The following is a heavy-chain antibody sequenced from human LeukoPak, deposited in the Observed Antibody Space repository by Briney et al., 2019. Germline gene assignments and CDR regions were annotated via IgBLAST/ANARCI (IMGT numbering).Heavy chain of an antibody. Sequence: GGSLRLSCAASGFTFSRYWMNWVRQAPGKGLVWVSRINSDGSTTRYADSVKGRFTISRDNAKNTMYLQTNSLRAEDTAVYYCARENFYGMDVWGQGTTVTVSS. V-gene: IGHV3-74*01. CDR2: INSDGSTT. J-gene: IGHJ6*02. CDR3: ARENFYGMDV. CDR1: GFTFSRYW.